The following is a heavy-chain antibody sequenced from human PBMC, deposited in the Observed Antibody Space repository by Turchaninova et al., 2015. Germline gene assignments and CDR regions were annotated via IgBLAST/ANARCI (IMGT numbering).Heavy chain of an antibody. Sequence: QLQLQESGPGLVKPSETLSLTCTVAGGAISSGSYYWGGIPQPQGKGLEWIGSIYYSGSTYYNPSLKSRVTISVDTSKNQFSLKLSSVTAADTAVYYCASNAYCSSTSCYSAYNWFDPWGQGTLVTVSS. J-gene: IGHJ5*02. CDR3: ASNAYCSSTSCYSAYNWFDP. CDR1: GGAISSGSYY. V-gene: IGHV4-39*01. D-gene: IGHD2-2*02. CDR2: IYYSGST.